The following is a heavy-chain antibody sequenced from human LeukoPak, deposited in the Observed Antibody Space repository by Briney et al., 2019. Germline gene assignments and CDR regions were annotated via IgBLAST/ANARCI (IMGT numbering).Heavy chain of an antibody. D-gene: IGHD5-18*01. CDR2: IIPIFGTA. CDR1: GYTFTGYY. CDR3: AKDHTARDYFDY. Sequence: ASVKVSCKASGYTFTGYYMHWVRQAPGQGLEWMGGIIPIFGTANYAQKFQGRVTITTDESTSTAYMELSSLRSEDTAVYYCAKDHTARDYFDYWGQGTLVTVSS. V-gene: IGHV1-69*05. J-gene: IGHJ4*02.